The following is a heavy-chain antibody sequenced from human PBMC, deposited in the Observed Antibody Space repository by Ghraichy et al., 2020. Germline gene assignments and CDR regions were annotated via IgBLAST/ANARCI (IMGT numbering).Heavy chain of an antibody. CDR2: ITSSSRFI. CDR1: GFTFSSYS. Sequence: GGSLRLSCEASGFTFSSYSMNWVRQAPGKGPEWISYITSSSRFISYADSVKGRFTISRDNAKNSLYLQMNSLRDEDTAVYYCARGSRVVRDYYYDAMDVWGQGTTVTVSS. D-gene: IGHD4-23*01. J-gene: IGHJ6*02. V-gene: IGHV3-48*02. CDR3: ARGSRVVRDYYYDAMDV.